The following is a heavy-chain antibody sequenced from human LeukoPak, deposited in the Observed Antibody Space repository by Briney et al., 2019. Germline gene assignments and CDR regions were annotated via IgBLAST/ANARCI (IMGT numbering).Heavy chain of an antibody. CDR3: ASLITPDFDY. CDR2: ISYDGSNK. CDR1: GXTFSSYA. D-gene: IGHD3-16*01. V-gene: IGHV3-30-3*01. J-gene: IGHJ4*02. Sequence: GRSLRLSWAASGXTFSSYAMHWVRQAPGKGREWVAVISYDGSNKYYADSVKGRFTISRDNSKNTLYLQMNSLRAEDTAVYYCASLITPDFDYWGQGTLVTVSS.